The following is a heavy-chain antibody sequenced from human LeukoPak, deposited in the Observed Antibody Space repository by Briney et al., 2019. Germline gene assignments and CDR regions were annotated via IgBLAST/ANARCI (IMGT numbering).Heavy chain of an antibody. V-gene: IGHV4-59*01. D-gene: IGHD2-21*02. CDR3: ARGVTAIDY. CDR1: GGSISSYY. Sequence: SETLSLTCTVSGGSISSYYWSWLRQPPGKGLEWIGYIYYSGSTNYNPSLKSRVTISVDTSKNQFSLKLSSVTAADTAVYYCARGVTAIDYWGQGTLVTVSS. J-gene: IGHJ4*02. CDR2: IYYSGST.